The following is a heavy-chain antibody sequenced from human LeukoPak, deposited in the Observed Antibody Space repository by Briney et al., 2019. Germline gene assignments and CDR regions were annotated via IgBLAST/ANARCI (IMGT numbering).Heavy chain of an antibody. D-gene: IGHD2/OR15-2a*01. CDR3: AKNRASHEIDH. CDR1: GFAFSTYA. CDR2: ISGSGGST. Sequence: GGSLRLSCAASGFAFSTYAMSWVRQAPGKGLEWVSGISGSGGSTYYADSVKGRFTISRDNSKNTLYLQMNSLIAGDTAIYYCAKNRASHEIDHWGQGTLVTVSS. V-gene: IGHV3-23*01. J-gene: IGHJ4*02.